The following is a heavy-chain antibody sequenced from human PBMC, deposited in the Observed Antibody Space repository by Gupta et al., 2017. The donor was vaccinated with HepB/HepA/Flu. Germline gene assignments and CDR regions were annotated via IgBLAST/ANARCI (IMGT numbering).Heavy chain of an antibody. CDR1: GFTFDDYA. CDR2: ISWNSGSI. Sequence: EVQLVESGGGLVQPGRSLRLSCAASGFTFDDYAMHWVRQAPGKGLEWVSGISWNSGSIGYADSVKGRFTISRDNAKNSLYLQMNSLRAEDTALYYCAKDRSHGGNSLDYWGQGTLVTVSS. D-gene: IGHD4-23*01. V-gene: IGHV3-9*01. CDR3: AKDRSHGGNSLDY. J-gene: IGHJ4*02.